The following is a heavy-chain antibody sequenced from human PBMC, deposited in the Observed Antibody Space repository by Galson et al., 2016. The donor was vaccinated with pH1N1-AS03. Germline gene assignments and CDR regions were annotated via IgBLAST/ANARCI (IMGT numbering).Heavy chain of an antibody. D-gene: IGHD2-2*01. CDR1: GYSFTGYW. CDR2: IYPSDSDT. Sequence: QSGAEVKKTGESLKISCKGSGYSFTGYWIGWVRQKPGKGLEWMGIIYPSDSDTRYNPSFQGLVTISVDESIGTAYLQWSSLKASDTAIYYCARHREYQVLSSTMDVWGQGTTVTVSS. J-gene: IGHJ6*02. CDR3: ARHREYQVLSSTMDV. V-gene: IGHV5-51*01.